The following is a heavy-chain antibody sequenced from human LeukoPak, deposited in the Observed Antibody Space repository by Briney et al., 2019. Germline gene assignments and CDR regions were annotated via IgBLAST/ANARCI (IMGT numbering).Heavy chain of an antibody. D-gene: IGHD5-12*01. CDR2: IIASSGST. CDR3: VKGGYDFVEVAYFDF. V-gene: IGHV3-23*01. Sequence: GGSLRLSCAASGFSFNNYAMGWVRQAPGKGLEWVSIIIASSGSTFYADSVKGRFAISRDNSKNTLYLQMNSLRVEDTAVYYCVKGGYDFVEVAYFDFWGQGTLVTVSS. CDR1: GFSFNNYA. J-gene: IGHJ4*02.